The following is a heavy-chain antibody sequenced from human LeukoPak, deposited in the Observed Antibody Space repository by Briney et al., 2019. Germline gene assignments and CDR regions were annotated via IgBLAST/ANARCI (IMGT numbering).Heavy chain of an antibody. V-gene: IGHV3-7*01. J-gene: IGHJ4*02. Sequence: GGSLRLSCAASGFTFSSYWMSWVRQAPGKGLEWVANIKQDGSEKYYVDSVKGRFTISRDNSMNTLSLQMNSLRAEDTAVYYCARGGNNWNYRSYFDYWGQGTLVTVSS. CDR1: GFTFSSYW. CDR3: ARGGNNWNYRSYFDY. D-gene: IGHD1-7*01. CDR2: IKQDGSEK.